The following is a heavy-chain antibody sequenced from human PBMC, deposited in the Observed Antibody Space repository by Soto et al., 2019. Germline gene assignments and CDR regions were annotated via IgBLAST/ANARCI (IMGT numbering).Heavy chain of an antibody. J-gene: IGHJ4*02. CDR2: ISAHNVNT. D-gene: IGHD1-1*01. V-gene: IGHV1-18*01. CDR1: GYTFTSYG. Sequence: QVHLVQYGAEVKKPGASVKVSCKASGYTFTSYGITWVRQAPGQGLEWMGWISAHNVNTDYAEKLQGRVIVTRDTSTSTAYMELRSLRSDDTAVYYCARGRYGDYWGQGALVTVSS. CDR3: ARGRYGDY.